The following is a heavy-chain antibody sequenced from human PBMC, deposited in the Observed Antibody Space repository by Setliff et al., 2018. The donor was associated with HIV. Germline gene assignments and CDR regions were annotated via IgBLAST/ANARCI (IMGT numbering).Heavy chain of an antibody. CDR3: ARDANWERGSHYFDY. J-gene: IGHJ4*02. Sequence: GGSLRLSCAASGFTFSSYWMSWVRQAPGKGLEWVANIKQDGSEKYYVDSVKGRFTISRDNAKNSLYLQMNSLRAEDTAVYYCARDANWERGSHYFDYWGQGTLVTVSS. CDR2: IKQDGSEK. V-gene: IGHV3-7*01. CDR1: GFTFSSYW. D-gene: IGHD7-27*01.